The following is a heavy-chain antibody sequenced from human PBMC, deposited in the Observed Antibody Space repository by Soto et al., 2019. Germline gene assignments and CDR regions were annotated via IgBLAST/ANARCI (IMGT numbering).Heavy chain of an antibody. CDR3: ARYSGYDPYYYYMDV. Sequence: ASVKVSXKASGYTFTSYGISWVRQAPGQGLEWMGWISAYNGNTNYAQKLQGRVTMTTDTSTSTAYMELRSLRSDDTAVYYCARYSGYDPYYYYMDVWGKGTTVTVSS. CDR2: ISAYNGNT. J-gene: IGHJ6*03. CDR1: GYTFTSYG. V-gene: IGHV1-18*01. D-gene: IGHD5-12*01.